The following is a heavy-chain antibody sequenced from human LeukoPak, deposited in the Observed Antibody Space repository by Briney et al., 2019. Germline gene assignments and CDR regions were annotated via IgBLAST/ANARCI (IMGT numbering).Heavy chain of an antibody. D-gene: IGHD4/OR15-4a*01. Sequence: GGFLRLSCAASGFTFSDYYMSWIRQAPGKGLEWVSYISSSGSTIYYADSVKGRFTISRDNAKNSLYLQMNSLRAEDTAVYYCARDLWLTYYYYMDVWGKGTTVTIPS. CDR3: ARDLWLTYYYYMDV. V-gene: IGHV3-11*01. J-gene: IGHJ6*03. CDR2: ISSSGSTI. CDR1: GFTFSDYY.